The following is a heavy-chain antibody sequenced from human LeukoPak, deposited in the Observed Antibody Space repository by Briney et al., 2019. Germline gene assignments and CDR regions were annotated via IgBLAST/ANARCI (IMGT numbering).Heavy chain of an antibody. V-gene: IGHV3-74*01. CDR3: AKDDAWLRFGE. Sequence: PGGSLRLSCAASGFTFSSYEMNWVRQAPGKGLVWVSHINSDGSSTSYADSVKGRFTISKDNSKNTLYLEVISLTAEDTAVYYCAKDDAWLRFGEWSQGTLVTVSS. D-gene: IGHD3-10*01. J-gene: IGHJ4*02. CDR2: INSDGSST. CDR1: GFTFSSYE.